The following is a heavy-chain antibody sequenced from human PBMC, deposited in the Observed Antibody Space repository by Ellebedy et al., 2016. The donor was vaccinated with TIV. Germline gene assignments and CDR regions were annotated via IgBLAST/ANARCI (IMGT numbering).Heavy chain of an antibody. CDR3: ARGPEYTSSSGFDY. CDR2: TYYRSKWYT. V-gene: IGHV6-1*01. D-gene: IGHD6-6*01. CDR1: GDSVSSNSAA. J-gene: IGHJ4*02. Sequence: SCAISGDSVSSNSAAWNWIRQSPSSGLEWLGRTYYRSKWYTDYAVSVKSRITINPDTSKNQFSLQLNSVTPEDTAVYYCARGPEYTSSSGFDYWGQGTLVTVSS.